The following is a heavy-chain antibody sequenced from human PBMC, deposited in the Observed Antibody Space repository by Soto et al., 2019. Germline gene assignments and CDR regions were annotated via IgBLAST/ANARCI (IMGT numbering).Heavy chain of an antibody. D-gene: IGHD3-3*01. CDR3: AYRGPRESLFQY. J-gene: IGHJ4*02. CDR1: GFSLSVGGVG. V-gene: IGHV2-5*02. CDR2: IYWDDDK. Sequence: QITLKESGPTLVKPTQTLTLTCTFSGFSLSVGGVGVGGIRQPPGKALECLALIYWDDDKRYSPSLKSRLTITKDTSKNQVVLTMTNMDPMDTATYYCAYRGPRESLFQYWGQGTLVTVSS.